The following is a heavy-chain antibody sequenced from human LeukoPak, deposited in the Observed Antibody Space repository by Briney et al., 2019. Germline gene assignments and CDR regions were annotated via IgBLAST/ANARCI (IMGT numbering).Heavy chain of an antibody. J-gene: IGHJ4*02. D-gene: IGHD1-20*01. CDR2: IRSKAYGGTT. CDR1: GFTFGDYA. V-gene: IGHV3-49*04. CDR3: TTFNWNPSDN. Sequence: GVSLRLSCTAYGFTFGDYAMSWVRQAPGKGLEWVGFIRSKAYGGTTEFAASVKGRFTISRDDSKSIAYLQMNSLKTEDTAVYYCTTFNWNPSDNWGQGTLVTVSS.